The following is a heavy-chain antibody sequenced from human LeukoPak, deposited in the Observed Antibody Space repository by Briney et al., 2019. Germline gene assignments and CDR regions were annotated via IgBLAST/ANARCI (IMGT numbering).Heavy chain of an antibody. D-gene: IGHD2-15*01. CDR3: ARVGSTCDH. CDR1: GITFSSFG. Sequence: GGSLRLSCAAPGITFSSFGMHWLRQAPGKGLEWVAFIWYDGSNKYYADSVKGRFTISRDNSKNTLYLQMNSLRAEDTAVYYCARVGSTCDHWGQGTLVTVSS. J-gene: IGHJ4*02. V-gene: IGHV3-33*01. CDR2: IWYDGSNK.